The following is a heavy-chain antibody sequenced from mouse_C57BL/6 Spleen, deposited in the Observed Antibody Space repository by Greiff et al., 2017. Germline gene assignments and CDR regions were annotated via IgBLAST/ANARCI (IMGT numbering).Heavy chain of an antibody. CDR2: IDPTDSET. J-gene: IGHJ4*01. V-gene: IGHV1-52*01. D-gene: IGHD1-1*01. Sequence: QVLLQQPGAELVRPGSSVKLSCKASGYTFTSYWMHWVKQRPIQGLEWIGNIDPTDSETHYNQKFKVKATLTVDQSSSTAYMQLRSLTSEDSAVYYCERGGSGYAMDYWGQGTSVTVSS. CDR1: GYTFTSYW. CDR3: ERGGSGYAMDY.